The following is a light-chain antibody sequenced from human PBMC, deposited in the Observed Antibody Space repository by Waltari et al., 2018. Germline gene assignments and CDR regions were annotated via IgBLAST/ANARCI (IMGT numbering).Light chain of an antibody. CDR2: WAS. CDR1: QGLLHSHGYNY. CDR3: MQALQTPLT. V-gene: IGKV2-28*01. J-gene: IGKJ1*01. Sequence: IVMTQSPLSLPVTPGERASISCRSSQGLLHSHGYNYLEWYLQKPGQSPQLLIYWASNQASGVTDRFSGSGSGTGFTLKISRVEAEDVGVYYCMQALQTPLTFGQGTKVEIK.